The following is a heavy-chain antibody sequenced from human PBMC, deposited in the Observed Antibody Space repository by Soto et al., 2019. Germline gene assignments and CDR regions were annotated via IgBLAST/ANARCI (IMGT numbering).Heavy chain of an antibody. CDR3: ARELTLYGVALHY. CDR1: GFTFNIYT. CDR2: ISLEGTKE. V-gene: IGHV3-30-3*01. D-gene: IGHD3-3*01. J-gene: IGHJ4*02. Sequence: QVQLEESGGGVVQPGGSLRLSCSASGFTFNIYTMHWVRQAPGKGLEWVAVISLEGTKENYASSVRGRFTISRDNSKATLSLQMNSLTIEDTAVYYCARELTLYGVALHYWGQGTPVTVSS.